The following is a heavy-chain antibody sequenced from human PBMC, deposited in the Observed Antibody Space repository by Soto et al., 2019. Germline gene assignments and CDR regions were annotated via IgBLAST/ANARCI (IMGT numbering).Heavy chain of an antibody. CDR3: AKVLLKGGYNNHYAFDI. Sequence: SDTLSLTCTVSGGSISSYYWSWIRQPPGKGLEWIGYIYYSGSTNYNPSLKSRVTISVDTSKNQFSLKLSSVTAEDTAVYYCAKVLLKGGYNNHYAFDIWGQGTMVTVS. CDR1: GGSISSYY. D-gene: IGHD1-26*01. CDR2: IYYSGST. V-gene: IGHV4-59*01. J-gene: IGHJ3*02.